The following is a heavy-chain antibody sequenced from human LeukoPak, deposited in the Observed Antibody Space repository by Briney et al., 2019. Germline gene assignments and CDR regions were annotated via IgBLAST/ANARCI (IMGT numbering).Heavy chain of an antibody. J-gene: IGHJ4*02. V-gene: IGHV3-33*01. Sequence: GGSLRLSWAASGFTFGTFGMHWVRQAPGKGLEWVAVIGHDGTYKNYADSVKGRFTISRDNSKNTLYLQMDSLRAEDTAVYYCARDFRVGSYFDYWVQGTLATVSS. CDR1: GFTFGTFG. CDR3: ARDFRVGSYFDY. CDR2: IGHDGTYK. D-gene: IGHD3-16*01.